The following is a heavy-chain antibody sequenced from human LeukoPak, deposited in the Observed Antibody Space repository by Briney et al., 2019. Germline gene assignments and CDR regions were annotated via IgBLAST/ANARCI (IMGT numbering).Heavy chain of an antibody. CDR2: ISYDGSNK. CDR3: ARDVSYYDSSGYYLYYFDY. CDR1: GFTFSSYA. Sequence: PGGSLRLSCAASGFTFSSYAMHWVRQAPGKGLEWVAVISYDGSNKYYADSVKGRFTISRDNAKNSLYLQMNSLRAEDTAVYYCARDVSYYDSSGYYLYYFDYWGQGTLVTVSS. V-gene: IGHV3-30-3*01. D-gene: IGHD3-22*01. J-gene: IGHJ4*02.